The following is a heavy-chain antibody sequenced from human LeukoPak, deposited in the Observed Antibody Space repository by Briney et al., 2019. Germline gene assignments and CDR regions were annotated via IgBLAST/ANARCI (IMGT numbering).Heavy chain of an antibody. CDR1: GYTFNGYY. CDR3: ARDNSLRDTAWWFDP. J-gene: IGHJ5*02. Sequence: AAVKVSCKSSGYTFNGYYMHWVRQAPGQGLEWIGIINPSGDNTWYAQKFQGRVTMTRDMATSTDYLEVSSLRSEDTAVYYCARDNSLRDTAWWFDPWGQGTLVTVSS. V-gene: IGHV1-46*02. CDR2: INPSGDNT. D-gene: IGHD5-24*01.